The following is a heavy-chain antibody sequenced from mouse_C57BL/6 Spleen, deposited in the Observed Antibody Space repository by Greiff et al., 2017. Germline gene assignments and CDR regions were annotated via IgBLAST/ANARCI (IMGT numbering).Heavy chain of an antibody. J-gene: IGHJ3*01. V-gene: IGHV1-62-2*01. Sequence: VQLQQSGAELVKPGASVKLSCKASGYTFTEYTIHWVKQRSGQGLEWIGWFYPGSGSIKYNEKFKDKATLTADKSSSTVYMELSRLTSEDSAVYFCARHEDFYYDYDGGAWFAYWGQGTLVTVSA. CDR2: FYPGSGSI. D-gene: IGHD2-4*01. CDR1: GYTFTEYT. CDR3: ARHEDFYYDYDGGAWFAY.